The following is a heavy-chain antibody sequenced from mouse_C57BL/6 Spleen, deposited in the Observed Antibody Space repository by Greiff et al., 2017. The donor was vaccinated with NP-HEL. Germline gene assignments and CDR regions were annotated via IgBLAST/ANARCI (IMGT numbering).Heavy chain of an antibody. CDR2: IYPGDGDT. CDR1: GYAFSSSW. J-gene: IGHJ3*01. Sequence: VQLQQSGPELVKPGASVKISCKASGYAFSSSWMNWVKQRPGKGLEWIGRIYPGDGDTNYNGKFKGKATLTADKSSSTAYMQLSSLTSEDSAVYFCAREEAYDYEEFAYWGQGTLVTVSA. D-gene: IGHD2-4*01. V-gene: IGHV1-82*01. CDR3: AREEAYDYEEFAY.